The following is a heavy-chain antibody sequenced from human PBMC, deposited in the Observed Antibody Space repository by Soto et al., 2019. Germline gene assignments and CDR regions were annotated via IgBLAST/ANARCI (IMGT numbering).Heavy chain of an antibody. Sequence: QVQLHQWGAGQLRASETLCLTCGVSGGSFSGYYWSWIRQPPGKGLEWIGEVNDSGNSNYNPSLKRRVVISVDTPKNEFSLKMNTVTAADTGVYYCARVRRWLPEEMVDLWGQGALVTVSS. J-gene: IGHJ5*02. CDR3: ARVRRWLPEEMVDL. CDR2: VNDSGNS. V-gene: IGHV4-34*01. D-gene: IGHD5-12*01. CDR1: GGSFSGYY.